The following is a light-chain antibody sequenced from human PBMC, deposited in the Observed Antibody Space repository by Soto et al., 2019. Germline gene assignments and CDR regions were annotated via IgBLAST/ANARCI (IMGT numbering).Light chain of an antibody. CDR1: SSDVGGYNY. Sequence: QSALTQPASVSGSPGQTITISCTGTSSDVGGYNYVSWYQQHPGKAPTLVIYGVSYRPSGVSARFSGSILGNKAALTITGAQADDESHYYCVVHLGSGIWVFGGGTKLTVL. CDR2: GVS. CDR3: VVHLGSGIWV. V-gene: IGLV2-14*01. J-gene: IGLJ3*02.